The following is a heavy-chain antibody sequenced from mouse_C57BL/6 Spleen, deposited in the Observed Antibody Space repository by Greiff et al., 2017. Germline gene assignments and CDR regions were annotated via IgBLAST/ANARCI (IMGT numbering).Heavy chain of an antibody. V-gene: IGHV1-81*01. Sequence: QVQLKQSGAELARPGASVKLSCKASGYTFTSYGISWVKQRTRQGLEWIGEIYPRSGNTYYNEKFKGKATLTADKSSSTAYMELRSLTSEDSAVYFCARSRDYYGSSSYYFDYWGQGTTLTVSS. CDR2: IYPRSGNT. CDR1: GYTFTSYG. CDR3: ARSRDYYGSSSYYFDY. D-gene: IGHD1-1*01. J-gene: IGHJ2*01.